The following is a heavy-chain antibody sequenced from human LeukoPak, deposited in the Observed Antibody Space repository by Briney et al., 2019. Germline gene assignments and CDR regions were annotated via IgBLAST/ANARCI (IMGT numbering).Heavy chain of an antibody. CDR3: ARVGSSWYSIRVNWFDP. Sequence: SETLSLTCTVPGGSISSGSYYWSWIRQPAGKGLEWIGRIYTSGSTNYNPSLKSRVTISEDTSKNQFSLKLSSVTAADTAVYYCARVGSSWYSIRVNWFDPWGQGTLVTVSS. CDR1: GGSISSGSYY. CDR2: IYTSGST. J-gene: IGHJ5*02. V-gene: IGHV4-61*02. D-gene: IGHD6-13*01.